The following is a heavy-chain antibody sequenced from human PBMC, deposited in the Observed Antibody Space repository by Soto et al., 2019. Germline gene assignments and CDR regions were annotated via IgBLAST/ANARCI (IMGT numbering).Heavy chain of an antibody. Sequence: SETPSLTCAVYGGSFSGYYWSWIRQPPGKGLEWIGEINHSGSTNYNPSLKSRVTISVDTSKNQFSLKLSSVTAADTAVYYCARWDSSGPYYFDYWGQGTLVTVSS. CDR3: ARWDSSGPYYFDY. V-gene: IGHV4-34*01. CDR1: GGSFSGYY. D-gene: IGHD6-19*01. J-gene: IGHJ4*02. CDR2: INHSGST.